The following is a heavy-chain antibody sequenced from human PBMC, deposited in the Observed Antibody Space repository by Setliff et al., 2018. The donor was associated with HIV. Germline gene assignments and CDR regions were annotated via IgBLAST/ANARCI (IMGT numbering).Heavy chain of an antibody. Sequence: SETLSLTCTVSGVSSRSHYWSWIRQPPGKGLEWIGHIYTSGSTNYNPSLKSRVTISVDTSKNQFSLKLSSVTAADTAVYYCARGVASYYYYMDVWGKGTTVTVSS. V-gene: IGHV4-4*08. J-gene: IGHJ6*03. CDR1: GVSSRSHY. CDR3: ARGVASYYYYMDV. D-gene: IGHD5-12*01. CDR2: IYTSGST.